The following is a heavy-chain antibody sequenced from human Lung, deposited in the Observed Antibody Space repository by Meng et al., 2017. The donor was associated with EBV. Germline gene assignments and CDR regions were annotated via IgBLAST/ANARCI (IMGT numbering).Heavy chain of an antibody. D-gene: IGHD5-12*01. J-gene: IGHJ4*02. Sequence: QGQVQGWGPGLVNPSQTLSLTCTVSGGSISSGGYYWSWIRQPAGKGLEWIGRIYTSGSTNYNPSLKSRVTMSVDTSKNQFSLKLSSVTAADTAVYYCARDPGLGYSGYDGILGYWGQGTLVTVSS. CDR3: ARDPGLGYSGYDGILGY. CDR1: GGSISSGGYY. V-gene: IGHV4-61*02. CDR2: IYTSGST.